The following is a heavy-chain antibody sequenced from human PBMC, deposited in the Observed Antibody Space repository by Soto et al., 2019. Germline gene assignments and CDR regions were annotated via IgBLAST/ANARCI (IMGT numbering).Heavy chain of an antibody. CDR1: GGTFSSYA. D-gene: IGHD6-13*01. CDR2: IIPIFGTA. CDR3: ARGGLRAGAGTGYFDY. Sequence: QVQLVQSGAEVKKPGSSVKVSCKASGGTFSSYAISWVRQAPGQGLEWMGGIIPIFGTANYAQKFQGRVTITADKSTSTAYMEVSSLRSEDTAVYYWARGGLRAGAGTGYFDYRGQGTLVTGSS. J-gene: IGHJ4*02. V-gene: IGHV1-69*06.